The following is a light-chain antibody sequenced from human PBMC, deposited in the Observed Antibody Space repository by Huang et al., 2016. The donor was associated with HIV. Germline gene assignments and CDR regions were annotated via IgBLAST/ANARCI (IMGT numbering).Light chain of an antibody. CDR3: HQYNNWLLS. CDR1: RSVNTN. V-gene: IGKV3-15*01. J-gene: IGKJ4*01. Sequence: EIVMTQSPATLSVSPGERVTLSCRANRSVNTNLAWYQHRPGQAPRLLIYGSSTRAPGIPARFSGSGSGTDFSLTISGLQSEDFALYYCHQYNNWLLSFGGGTRVDI. CDR2: GSS.